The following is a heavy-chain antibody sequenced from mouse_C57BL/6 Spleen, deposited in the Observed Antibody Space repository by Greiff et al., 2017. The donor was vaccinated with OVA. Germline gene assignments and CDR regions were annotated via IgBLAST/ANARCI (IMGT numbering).Heavy chain of an antibody. V-gene: IGHV1-22*01. J-gene: IGHJ4*01. D-gene: IGHD2-3*01. CDR1: GYTFTDYN. Sequence: EVKLQQSGPELVKPGASVKMSCKASGYTFTDYNMHWVKQSHGKSLEWIGYINPNNGGTSYNQKFKGKDTLTVNKSSSTAYMELRSLTSEDSAVYYCARDGYYAMDYWGQGTSVTVSS. CDR2: INPNNGGT. CDR3: ARDGYYAMDY.